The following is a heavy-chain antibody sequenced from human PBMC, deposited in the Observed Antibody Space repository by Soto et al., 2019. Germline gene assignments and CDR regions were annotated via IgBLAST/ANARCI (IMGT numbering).Heavy chain of an antibody. V-gene: IGHV3-74*01. J-gene: IGHJ6*03. CDR2: INSDGSST. CDR3: AREVIERPWHYFYMDV. Sequence: GGSLRLSCAASGFTFSSYWMHWVRQAPGKGLVWVSRINSDGSSTSYADSVKGRFTISRDNAKNTLYLQMNSLRAEDTAVYYCAREVIERPWHYFYMDVRGKGTTVTVSS. CDR1: GFTFSSYW.